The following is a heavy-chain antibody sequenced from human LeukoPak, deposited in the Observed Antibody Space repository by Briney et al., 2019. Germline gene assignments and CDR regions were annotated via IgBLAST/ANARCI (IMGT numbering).Heavy chain of an antibody. CDR1: GGSIGSYY. D-gene: IGHD3-16*01. CDR2: IYHSGST. Sequence: SETLSLTCTVSGGSIGSYYWSWIRQPPGKGLEWIGYIYHSGSTNYNPSLKSRVTISVDTSKNQFSLKLSSVTAADTAVYYCARDLGYYFDYWGQGTLVTVSS. CDR3: ARDLGYYFDY. V-gene: IGHV4-59*01. J-gene: IGHJ4*02.